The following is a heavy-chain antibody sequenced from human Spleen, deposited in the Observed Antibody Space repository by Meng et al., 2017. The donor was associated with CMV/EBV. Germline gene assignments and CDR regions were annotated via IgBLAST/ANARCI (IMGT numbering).Heavy chain of an antibody. Sequence: ASVKVSCKASGYIFTSYGISWVRQAPGQGLEWMGWISAYNGNTNYAQKLQGRVTMTTDTSTSTAYMELRSLRSDDTAVYYCARPLRTIFGVVITEGGDAFDIWGQGTMVTVSS. D-gene: IGHD3-3*01. CDR1: GYIFTSYG. CDR3: ARPLRTIFGVVITEGGDAFDI. V-gene: IGHV1-18*01. J-gene: IGHJ3*02. CDR2: ISAYNGNT.